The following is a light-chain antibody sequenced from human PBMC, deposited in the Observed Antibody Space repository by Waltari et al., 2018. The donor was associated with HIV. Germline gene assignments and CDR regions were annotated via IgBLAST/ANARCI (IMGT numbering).Light chain of an antibody. CDR1: QGISKY. J-gene: IGKJ3*01. Sequence: DIQMTQSPSSLSASVGDRVTITCLASQGISKYLAWYQQKPGKVPKLRIYAASTVQSGVPSRFSGSGSGTVFTLSISSLQPEDVATYYCQKYNSAPFPFGPGTEVDIK. V-gene: IGKV1-27*01. CDR3: QKYNSAPFP. CDR2: AAS.